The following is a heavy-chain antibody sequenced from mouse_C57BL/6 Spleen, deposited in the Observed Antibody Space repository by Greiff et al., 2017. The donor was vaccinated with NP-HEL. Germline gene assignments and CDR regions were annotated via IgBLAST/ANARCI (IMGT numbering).Heavy chain of an antibody. J-gene: IGHJ3*01. V-gene: IGHV1-69*01. CDR3: ARPAQATWFAY. Sequence: QVQLQQPGAELVMPGASVKLSCKASGYTFTSYWMHWVKQRPGQGLEWIGEIDPSDSYTNYNQKFQGKSTLTVDKSSSTAYMQLSSLTSKDSAVYYCARPAQATWFAYWGQGTLVTVSA. D-gene: IGHD3-2*02. CDR1: GYTFTSYW. CDR2: IDPSDSYT.